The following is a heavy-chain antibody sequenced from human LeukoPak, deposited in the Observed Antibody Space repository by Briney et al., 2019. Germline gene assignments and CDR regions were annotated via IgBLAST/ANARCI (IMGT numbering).Heavy chain of an antibody. CDR1: GYTFTSYA. J-gene: IGHJ4*02. CDR3: ARDRDIVGASYGPPTDY. D-gene: IGHD1-26*01. V-gene: IGHV7-4-1*02. CDR2: INTNTGNP. Sequence: ASVKVSCKASGYTFTSYAMNWVRQAPGQGLEWMGWINTNTGNPTYAQGFTGRFVFSLDTSVSTAYLQISSLKAEDTAVYYCARDRDIVGASYGPPTDYWGQGTLVTVSS.